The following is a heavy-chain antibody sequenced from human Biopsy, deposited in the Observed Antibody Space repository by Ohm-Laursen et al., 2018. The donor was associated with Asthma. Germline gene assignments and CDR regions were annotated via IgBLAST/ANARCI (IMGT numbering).Heavy chain of an antibody. D-gene: IGHD1-20*01. CDR1: GVSLSSFG. CDR3: AKGRYKWNDGYYGLDV. J-gene: IGHJ6*02. V-gene: IGHV3-30*18. CDR2: ISYDGSKK. Sequence: SLRLSCAASGVSLSSFGMNWVRQAPGKGLEWVAVISYDGSKKEYGDSVKGRFTISSDNSKDTVYLQMNSLRAEDTAVYYCAKGRYKWNDGYYGLDVWGQGTTVTVS.